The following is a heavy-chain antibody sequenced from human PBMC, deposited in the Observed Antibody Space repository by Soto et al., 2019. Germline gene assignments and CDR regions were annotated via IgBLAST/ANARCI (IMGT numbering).Heavy chain of an antibody. Sequence: EVQLVESGGGLVQPGGSLRLSCAASGFTFSSYSMNWVRQAPGKGLEWVSYISSSSSTIYYADSVKGRFTISRDNAKNTLYPQMNSLRDEDTAVYYCGSDYIQLWSWDYWGQGNLVTVSA. V-gene: IGHV3-48*02. CDR1: GFTFSSYS. D-gene: IGHD5-18*01. CDR3: GSDYIQLWSWDY. J-gene: IGHJ4*02. CDR2: ISSSSSTI.